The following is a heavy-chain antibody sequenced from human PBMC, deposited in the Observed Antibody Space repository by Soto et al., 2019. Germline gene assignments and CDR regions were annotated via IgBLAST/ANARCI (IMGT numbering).Heavy chain of an antibody. Sequence: PXETLSLTCTVSGGSISSGGYYWSWIRQHPGKGLEWIGYIYYSGSTYYNPSLKSRVTISVDTSKNQFSLKLSSVTAADTAVYYCARRDYYDSSGYYPYFDYWGQGTLVTVSS. CDR2: IYYSGST. CDR3: ARRDYYDSSGYYPYFDY. D-gene: IGHD3-22*01. J-gene: IGHJ4*02. CDR1: GGSISSGGYY. V-gene: IGHV4-31*03.